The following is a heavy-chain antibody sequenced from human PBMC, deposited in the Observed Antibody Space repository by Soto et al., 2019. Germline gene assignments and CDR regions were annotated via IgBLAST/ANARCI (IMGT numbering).Heavy chain of an antibody. J-gene: IGHJ4*02. CDR3: ARARATIAAAAIFDC. D-gene: IGHD6-13*01. Sequence: QVQLQESGPGLVKPSGTLSLTCAVSGGSISTSNWWSWVRQPPGKGLEWIGEVYRTGSTNYNPTLEIPLTISVDMSTTQFSRKLTSVTAADTAVYYCARARATIAAAAIFDCWGQGTLVTVSS. CDR1: GGSISTSNW. CDR2: VYRTGST. V-gene: IGHV4-4*02.